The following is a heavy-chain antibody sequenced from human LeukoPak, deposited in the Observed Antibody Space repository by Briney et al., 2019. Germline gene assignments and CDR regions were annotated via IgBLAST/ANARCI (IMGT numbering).Heavy chain of an antibody. CDR2: ISGSGGST. J-gene: IGHJ4*02. CDR1: GFTFSSYA. CDR3: AKVGGIAAAGAQSRPR. Sequence: GGSLRLSCAASGFTFSSYAMSWVRQAPGKGLEWVSAISGSGGSTYYADSVKGRFTISRDNSKNTLYLQMNSLRAEDTAVYYCAKVGGIAAAGAQSRPRWGQGTLVTVSS. V-gene: IGHV3-23*01. D-gene: IGHD6-13*01.